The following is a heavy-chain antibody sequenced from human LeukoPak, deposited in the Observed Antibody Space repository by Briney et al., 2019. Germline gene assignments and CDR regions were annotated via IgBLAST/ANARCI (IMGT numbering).Heavy chain of an antibody. CDR1: GFTFSSYA. CDR2: ISGSGGST. V-gene: IGHV3-23*01. Sequence: PGGSLRLSCAASGFTFSSYAMSWVSQAPGKGLEWVSAISGSGGSTYYADSVKGRFTISRDNSKNTLYLQMNSLRAEDTAVYYCAKARPLRGPTAYYFDYWGQGTLVTVSS. CDR3: AKARPLRGPTAYYFDY. J-gene: IGHJ4*02. D-gene: IGHD4-17*01.